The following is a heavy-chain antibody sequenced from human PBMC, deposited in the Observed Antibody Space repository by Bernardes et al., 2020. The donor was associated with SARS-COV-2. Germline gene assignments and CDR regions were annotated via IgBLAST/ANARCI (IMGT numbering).Heavy chain of an antibody. V-gene: IGHV3-74*01. CDR2: INTDGSST. CDR1: GFTFSSSW. J-gene: IGHJ5*02. D-gene: IGHD2-8*01. CDR3: ARDLGYCTNGVCSP. Sequence: GRPLRRSCAASGFTFSSSWMHWVRQIPGTGLVWVSRINTDGSSTSYADSVKGRFTISRDNAKNTLFLQMNSLRAEDTAMYYCARDLGYCTNGVCSPWGQGTLVTVSS.